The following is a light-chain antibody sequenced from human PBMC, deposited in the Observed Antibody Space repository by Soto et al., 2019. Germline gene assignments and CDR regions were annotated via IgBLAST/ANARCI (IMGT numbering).Light chain of an antibody. J-gene: IGLJ2*01. CDR2: RND. CDR3: SAWDDSLTGVI. Sequence: QSVLTQPPSASETPGQRVTISCSGSRSNIGNNFIYWYQHLPGTAPKLLIYRNDQRPSGVPDRFSGSKSGTSASLAISGLRSEDEADYYCSAWDDSLTGVIFGGGTKLTVL. CDR1: RSNIGNNF. V-gene: IGLV1-47*01.